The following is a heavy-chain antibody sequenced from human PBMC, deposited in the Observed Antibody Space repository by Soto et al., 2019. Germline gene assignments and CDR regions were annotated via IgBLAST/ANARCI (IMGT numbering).Heavy chain of an antibody. CDR3: ARVNWGSWYFDL. CDR2: INAGNGNT. CDR1: GYTFTSYA. Sequence: QVQLVQSGAEVKKPGASVKVYCKASGYTFTSYAMHWVRQAPGQRLEWMGWINAGNGNTKYSQKFQGRVTITRDTSASTAYMELSSLRSEDTAVYYCARVNWGSWYFDLWGRGTLVTVSS. J-gene: IGHJ2*01. V-gene: IGHV1-3*01. D-gene: IGHD7-27*01.